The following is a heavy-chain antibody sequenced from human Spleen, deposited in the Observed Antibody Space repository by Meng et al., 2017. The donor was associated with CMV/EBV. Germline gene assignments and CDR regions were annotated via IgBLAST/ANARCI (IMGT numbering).Heavy chain of an antibody. V-gene: IGHV3-30*02. J-gene: IGHJ5*02. D-gene: IGHD3-3*01. CDR3: AKDRGAFGMVWLLAQSSALDP. CDR1: SYD. Sequence: SYDMHWVHPAPGKGLEWVAFIRYDGSKRSYGESIKGRFTVARDNSNSTLFLEMNSLRPEDTAMYYCAKDRGAFGMVWLLAQSSALDPWGQGTLVTVSS. CDR2: IRYDGSKR.